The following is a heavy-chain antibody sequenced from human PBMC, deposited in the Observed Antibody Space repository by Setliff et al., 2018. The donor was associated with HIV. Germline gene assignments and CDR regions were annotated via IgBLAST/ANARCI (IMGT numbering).Heavy chain of an antibody. CDR1: GFTLSEVS. CDR2: FDPQDGET. V-gene: IGHV1-24*01. J-gene: IGHJ4*02. CDR3: AIDGAGGWLRPMPDF. D-gene: IGHD5-12*01. Sequence: ASVKVSCKVFGFTLSEVSIHWVRQAPGKGLEWMGYFDPQDGETVYAQKFQGRVTMTEDTSIDTAYMELTRLRSEDTAVYYCAIDGAGGWLRPMPDFWGPGTLVTVSS.